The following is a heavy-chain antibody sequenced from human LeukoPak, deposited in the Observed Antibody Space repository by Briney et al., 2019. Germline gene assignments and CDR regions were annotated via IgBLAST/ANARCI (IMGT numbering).Heavy chain of an antibody. CDR1: GFTFSNYA. D-gene: IGHD3-10*01. J-gene: IGHJ6*04. Sequence: PGRSLRLSCAASGFTFSNYAMYWVRQAPGKGLEWVAVMSYDGSNKYYADSVKGRFTISRDNSKNTLYLQMNSLRAEDTAVYYCARARLLWFGELLWYYGMDVWGKGTTVTVSS. V-gene: IGHV3-30-3*01. CDR3: ARARLLWFGELLWYYGMDV. CDR2: MSYDGSNK.